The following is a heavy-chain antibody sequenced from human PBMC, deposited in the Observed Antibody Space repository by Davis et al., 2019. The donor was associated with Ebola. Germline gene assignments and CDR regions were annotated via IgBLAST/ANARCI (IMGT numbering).Heavy chain of an antibody. CDR2: IYYSGST. D-gene: IGHD2-8*01. V-gene: IGHV4-59*12. CDR3: ARDVWAYYFDY. CDR1: GASISSSY. J-gene: IGHJ4*02. Sequence: SETLSLTCTVSGASISSSYWSWIRQPPGKGLEWIGSIYYSGSTNYNPSLKSRVTISVDTSKNQFSLKLSSVTAADTAVYYCARDVWAYYFDYWGQGTLVTVSS.